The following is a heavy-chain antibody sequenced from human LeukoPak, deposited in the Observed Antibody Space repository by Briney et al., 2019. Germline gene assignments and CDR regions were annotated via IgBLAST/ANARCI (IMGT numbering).Heavy chain of an antibody. V-gene: IGHV3-48*01. Sequence: GGSLRLSCTASGFTFSTFHMHWVRQAPGKGLEWVSYINYHSQPTYYADSVKGRFTISRDNSKNTLYLQMNSLRAEDTAVYYCANGHDYYDSSGYYYWGQGTLVTVSS. CDR3: ANGHDYYDSSGYYY. J-gene: IGHJ4*02. D-gene: IGHD3-22*01. CDR2: INYHSQPT. CDR1: GFTFSTFH.